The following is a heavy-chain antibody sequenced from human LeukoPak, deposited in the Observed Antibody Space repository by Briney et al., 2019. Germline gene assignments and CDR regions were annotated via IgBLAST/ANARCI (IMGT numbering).Heavy chain of an antibody. Sequence: PGGSLRLSCAASGFTFSSYEMNWVRQAPGKGLEWVSYISSSGSTIYYADSVKGRFAISRDNTKNSLYLQMNSLRAEDTAVYYCAELGITMIGGVWGKGTTVTISS. J-gene: IGHJ6*04. CDR2: ISSSGSTI. CDR3: AELGITMIGGV. V-gene: IGHV3-48*03. D-gene: IGHD3-10*02. CDR1: GFTFSSYE.